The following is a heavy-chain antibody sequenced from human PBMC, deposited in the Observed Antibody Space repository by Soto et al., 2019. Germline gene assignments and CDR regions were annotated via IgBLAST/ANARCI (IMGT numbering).Heavy chain of an antibody. D-gene: IGHD5-12*01. J-gene: IGHJ6*02. Sequence: GASVKVSCKASGYTFTRSGISWVRQAPGQGPEWMGWISSHNGDTNYAQTFQGRVTMTTDTSTSTAYMELRSLRSDDTAVYYCAREGVAPYYYYGMDVWGHGTPVTVSS. CDR1: GYTFTRSG. V-gene: IGHV1-18*01. CDR3: AREGVAPYYYYGMDV. CDR2: ISSHNGDT.